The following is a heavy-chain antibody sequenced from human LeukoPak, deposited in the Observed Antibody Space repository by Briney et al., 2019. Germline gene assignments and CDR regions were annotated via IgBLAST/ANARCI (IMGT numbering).Heavy chain of an antibody. CDR1: GYTFTGYF. J-gene: IGHJ4*02. Sequence: GASVKASCKASGYTFTGYFIHWVRQAPGQGLEWMGWINPNSGGTNYAQKFQGRVTMTRDTSISTAYMELSRLRSDDTAVYYCAISDYGGKSPPLDYWGQGTLVTVSS. CDR3: AISDYGGKSPPLDY. V-gene: IGHV1-2*02. D-gene: IGHD4-23*01. CDR2: INPNSGGT.